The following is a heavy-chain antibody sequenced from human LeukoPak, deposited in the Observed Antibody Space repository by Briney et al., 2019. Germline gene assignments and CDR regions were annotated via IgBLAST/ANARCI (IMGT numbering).Heavy chain of an antibody. CDR1: GYTFTGYY. J-gene: IGHJ4*02. CDR3: ARGYPDIVVVPAAIPYYLS. V-gene: IGHV1-2*02. D-gene: IGHD2-2*02. CDR2: INPNSGGT. Sequence: ASVKVSCKASGYTFTGYYMHWVRQAPGQGLEWMGWINPNSGGTNYAQKFQGRVTMTRDTSISTAYMELSRLRSDDTAVYYCARGYPDIVVVPAAIPYYLSWGRGTLVTVSS.